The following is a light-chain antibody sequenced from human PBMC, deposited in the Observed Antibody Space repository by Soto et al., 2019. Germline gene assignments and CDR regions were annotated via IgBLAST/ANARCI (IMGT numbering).Light chain of an antibody. V-gene: IGLV2-14*01. CDR3: SSYTSRNTLV. CDR1: SSDVGGYNY. CDR2: EVT. J-gene: IGLJ2*01. Sequence: QSVLTQPASVSGSPGQSITISCTGTSSDVGGYNYVSWYQQFPGKAPKVMISEVTNRPSGVSNRFSGSKSGNTASLTISGLQAEDEADYYCSSYTSRNTLVFGGGTKLTVL.